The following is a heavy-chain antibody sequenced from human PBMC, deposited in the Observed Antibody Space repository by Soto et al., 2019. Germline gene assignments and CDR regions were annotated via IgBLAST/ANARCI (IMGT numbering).Heavy chain of an antibody. Sequence: QVQLQESGPGLVKPSQTLSLPCTVSGGSISSGGYYWSWIRQHPGKGLEWIGYIYYSGSTYYNPSLKSRVTLSVDTSKNKFSLKLSSVTAADTAVYYCAGIYSGSPGGTLRYWGQGTLVTVSS. CDR1: GGSISSGGYY. J-gene: IGHJ4*02. CDR2: IYYSGST. CDR3: AGIYSGSPGGTLRY. V-gene: IGHV4-31*03. D-gene: IGHD1-26*01.